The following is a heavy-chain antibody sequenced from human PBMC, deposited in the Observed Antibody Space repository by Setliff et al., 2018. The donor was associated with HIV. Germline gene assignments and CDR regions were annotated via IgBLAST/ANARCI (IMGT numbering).Heavy chain of an antibody. Sequence: SETLSLTCTVSGASTISGSYYWSWIRQPAGKGLEWIGQIHTSGSTNYNPSLKSRVTISVDTSKNQFSLNLSSVTAADTAVYYCASRAGGDFWGQGTMVTVSS. CDR2: IHTSGST. V-gene: IGHV4-61*09. J-gene: IGHJ3*01. CDR1: GASTISGSYY. CDR3: ASRAGGDF. D-gene: IGHD3-10*01.